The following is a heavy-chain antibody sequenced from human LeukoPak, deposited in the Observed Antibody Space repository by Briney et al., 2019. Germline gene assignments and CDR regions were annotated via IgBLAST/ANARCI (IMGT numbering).Heavy chain of an antibody. Sequence: GGSLRLSCAASGFSFTNYWMSWVRQAPGKGLEWVANVKEDGTTKQYVDSVKGRFTISRDNARNSLYLQMDSLRAEDTAVYYCVSQEVAPRWGQGTLVSVSS. V-gene: IGHV3-7*01. CDR2: VKEDGTTK. CDR3: VSQEVAPR. D-gene: IGHD5-24*01. CDR1: GFSFTNYW. J-gene: IGHJ4*02.